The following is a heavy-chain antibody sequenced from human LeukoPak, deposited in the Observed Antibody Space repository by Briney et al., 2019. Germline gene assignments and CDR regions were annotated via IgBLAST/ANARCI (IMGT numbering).Heavy chain of an antibody. V-gene: IGHV3-53*01. Sequence: GGSLRLSCAASGFTVSSNYMSRVRQAPGKGLEWVSVIYSGGSTYYADSVKGRFTISRDNSRNTLYLQMNSLRAEDTAVYYCARRCLEGYSSSWSFDYWGQGTLVTVSS. CDR3: ARRCLEGYSSSWSFDY. CDR1: GFTVSSNY. J-gene: IGHJ4*02. CDR2: IYSGGST. D-gene: IGHD6-13*01.